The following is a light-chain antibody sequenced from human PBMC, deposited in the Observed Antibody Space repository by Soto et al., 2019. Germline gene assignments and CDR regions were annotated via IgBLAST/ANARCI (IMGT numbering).Light chain of an antibody. J-gene: IGKJ5*01. CDR3: HQYYSYLSIT. Sequence: AIRMTQSPSSLSASTGDRVTITCRASQGISSYLAWYQQKPGKAPKLLIYAASTLQSGVPSRFSGSGSGTDFTLTISCLQSEDFATYYCHQYYSYLSITFGQGTRLEIK. V-gene: IGKV1-8*01. CDR1: QGISSY. CDR2: AAS.